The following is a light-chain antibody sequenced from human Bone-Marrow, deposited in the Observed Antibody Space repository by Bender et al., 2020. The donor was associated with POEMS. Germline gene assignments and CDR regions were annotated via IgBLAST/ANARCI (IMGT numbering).Light chain of an antibody. J-gene: IGLJ7*01. CDR2: SDN. CDR3: AIWDDTLDGPV. V-gene: IGLV1-44*01. Sequence: QSVLTQAPSASGVPGQRVTISCSGSSSNIGTNSVNWYQQLPRTAPKLLIYSDNQRPSGVPDRFSGSKSGTSASLAISGLQSEDEADYYCAIWDDTLDGPVFGGGTQLAVL. CDR1: SSNIGTNS.